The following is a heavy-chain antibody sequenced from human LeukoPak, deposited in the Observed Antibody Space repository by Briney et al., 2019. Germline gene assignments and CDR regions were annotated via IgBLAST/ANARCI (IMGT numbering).Heavy chain of an antibody. CDR3: AREEYSGSYYFDY. Sequence: GGSLRLSCAASGFTVSSYSMNWVRQAPGKGLEWVSYISSSSSTIYYADSVKGRFTISRDNAKNSLYLQMNSLRDEDTAVYYCAREEYSGSYYFDYWGQGTLVTVSS. CDR2: ISSSSSTI. J-gene: IGHJ4*02. CDR1: GFTVSSYS. V-gene: IGHV3-48*02. D-gene: IGHD1-26*01.